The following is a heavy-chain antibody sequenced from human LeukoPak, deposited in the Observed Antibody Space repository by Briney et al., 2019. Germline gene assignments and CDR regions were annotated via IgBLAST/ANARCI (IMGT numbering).Heavy chain of an antibody. J-gene: IGHJ4*02. CDR2: ISAYNGNT. CDR3: ARDRPGGLRYFDWLSY. D-gene: IGHD3-9*01. Sequence: ASVKVSFKASGYTFTSYGISWVRQAPGQGLEWMGWISAYNGNTNYAQKLQGRVTMTTDTSTSTAYMELRSLRSDDTAVYYCARDRPGGLRYFDWLSYWGQGTLVTVSS. CDR1: GYTFTSYG. V-gene: IGHV1-18*04.